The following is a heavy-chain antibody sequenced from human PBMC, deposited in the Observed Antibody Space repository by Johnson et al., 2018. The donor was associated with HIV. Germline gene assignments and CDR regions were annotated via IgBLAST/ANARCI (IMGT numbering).Heavy chain of an antibody. D-gene: IGHD2-2*01. J-gene: IGHJ3*02. Sequence: VQLVESGGGLVKPGGSLRLSCAASGFTFTYAWMSWVRRAPGKGLEWVGRIKSRTDGGTTDYTAPVKGRFTISRDDSKNKLYLQMNSLRAVDTAVYYCARPDLVNSIVVVPAGAFDIWGQGTMVTVSS. V-gene: IGHV3-15*01. CDR3: ARPDLVNSIVVVPAGAFDI. CDR1: GFTFTYAW. CDR2: IKSRTDGGTT.